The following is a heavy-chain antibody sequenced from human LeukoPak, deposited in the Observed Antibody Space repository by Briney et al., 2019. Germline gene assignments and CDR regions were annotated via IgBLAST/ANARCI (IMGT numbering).Heavy chain of an antibody. CDR2: INYSGST. CDR3: TRLSDY. Sequence: SETLSLTCSVSGGSISGSHYYWGWVRQPPGKGLEWIGSINYSGSTYYNPSLKSRFTISVDTSKNQFSLNLNSVTAADTAVYYCTRLSDYWGQGTQVTVSS. CDR1: GGSISGSHYY. J-gene: IGHJ4*02. V-gene: IGHV4-39*01.